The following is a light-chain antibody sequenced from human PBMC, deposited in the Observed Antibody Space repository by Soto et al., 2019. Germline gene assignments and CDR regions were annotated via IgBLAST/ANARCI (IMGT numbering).Light chain of an antibody. J-gene: IGKJ4*01. Sequence: DIQMTQSPSSLSASVGDRVTITCRASQGISSYLAWYQRKPGKVPKLLIYAASTLQSGGPSRFSGSGSGTDFTLTISSLQPEDVATYYWQKYNSAPLTFGGGTKVEIK. CDR1: QGISSY. CDR2: AAS. CDR3: QKYNSAPLT. V-gene: IGKV1-27*01.